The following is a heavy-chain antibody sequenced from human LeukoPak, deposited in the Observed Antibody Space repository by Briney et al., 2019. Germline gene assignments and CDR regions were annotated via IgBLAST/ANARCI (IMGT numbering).Heavy chain of an antibody. V-gene: IGHV4-59*08. D-gene: IGHD4-11*01. CDR3: ARQASTTDYFDY. J-gene: IGHJ4*02. CDR1: GVSISSYY. Sequence: SETLSLTCTVSGVSISSYYWSWIRQPPGKGLEWIGYIYYSGSTNYNPSLKSRVTISVDTSKNQFSLKLSSVTAADTAVYYCARQASTTDYFDYWGQGTLVTVSS. CDR2: IYYSGST.